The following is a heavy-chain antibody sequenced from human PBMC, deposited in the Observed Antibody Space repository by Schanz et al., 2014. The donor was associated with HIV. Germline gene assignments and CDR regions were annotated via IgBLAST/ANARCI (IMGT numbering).Heavy chain of an antibody. D-gene: IGHD3-10*01. CDR1: ELHFTTYW. Sequence: EVQLVESGGGLVQPGGSLRLSCVVSELHFTTYWMTWVRQAPGKGLEWVANIKQDGSEKYYVDSVKGRFTISRDNSKNTLYLQMSSLRAEDTAVYYCAKGQRGVVRGDIDYWGQGTLVTVSS. J-gene: IGHJ4*02. V-gene: IGHV3-7*03. CDR3: AKGQRGVVRGDIDY. CDR2: IKQDGSEK.